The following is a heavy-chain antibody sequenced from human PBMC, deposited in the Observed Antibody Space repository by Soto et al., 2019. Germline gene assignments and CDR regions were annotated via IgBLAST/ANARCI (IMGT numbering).Heavy chain of an antibody. Sequence: ASVKVSCKASGYTFTSYAMHWVRQAPGQRLEWMGWINAGNGNTKYSQKFQGRVTITRDTSASTAYMELSSLRAEDTAVYYCARSIVVVTALDYWGQGTLVTVSS. CDR3: ARSIVVVTALDY. CDR1: GYTFTSYA. D-gene: IGHD2-21*02. CDR2: INAGNGNT. V-gene: IGHV1-3*01. J-gene: IGHJ4*02.